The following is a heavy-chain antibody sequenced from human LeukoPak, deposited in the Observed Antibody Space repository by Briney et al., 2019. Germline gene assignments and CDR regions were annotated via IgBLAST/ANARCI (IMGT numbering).Heavy chain of an antibody. Sequence: GASVKVSCKASGYTFTSYAMNWVRQAPGQGLEWMGWVNPTSGGTNYAQKFQGRVTMTRDTSISTAYMELSRLRSDDTAVYYCARVVVRDANNYKDYWGQGTLVTVSS. V-gene: IGHV1-2*02. CDR1: GYTFTSYA. CDR2: VNPTSGGT. J-gene: IGHJ4*02. D-gene: IGHD5-24*01. CDR3: ARVVVRDANNYKDY.